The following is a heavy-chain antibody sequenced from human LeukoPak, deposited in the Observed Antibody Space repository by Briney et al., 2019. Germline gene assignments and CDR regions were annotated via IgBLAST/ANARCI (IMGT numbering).Heavy chain of an antibody. J-gene: IGHJ2*01. CDR3: AKDRDFDFWSGPSYFDL. CDR1: GFRFSYYG. CDR2: ISYEGSNK. V-gene: IGHV3-30*18. D-gene: IGHD3-3*01. Sequence: PGRSLRLSCVASGFRFSYYGMHWVRQAPGKGLEWVATISYEGSNKYFADSVKGRLTVSRDNSKNTVYLQMNSLRPEDTALYYCAKDRDFDFWSGPSYFDLWGRGTLVTVSS.